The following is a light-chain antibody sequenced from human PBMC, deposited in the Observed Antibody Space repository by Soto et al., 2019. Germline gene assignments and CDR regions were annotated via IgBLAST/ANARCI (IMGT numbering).Light chain of an antibody. CDR1: QDIRNE. CDR2: AAS. J-gene: IGKJ4*01. V-gene: IGKV1-6*01. CDR3: LEDNNYPLT. Sequence: AIQMTQSPSSLSASVGDRVTITCRASQDIRNELGWYQQKAGRAPKLLIYAASTLQTGVPSRFSGRGSGTDFTLTITSLQPEDFATYYCLEDNNYPLTFGGGTRIEIK.